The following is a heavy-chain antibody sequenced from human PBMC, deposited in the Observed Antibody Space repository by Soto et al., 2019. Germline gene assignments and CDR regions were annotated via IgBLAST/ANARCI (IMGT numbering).Heavy chain of an antibody. D-gene: IGHD5-12*01. Sequence: EVQLLESGGGLVQPGGSLRLSCAASGFTFSSYAMTWVRQAPGKGLEWVSGISSSRTNIYYAESVKGRFTISRDNSKNTLYLQMNSLIAEDTALYYCARGFSGYDYWGQGTLVTVSS. V-gene: IGHV3-23*01. CDR2: ISSSRTNI. J-gene: IGHJ4*02. CDR1: GFTFSSYA. CDR3: ARGFSGYDY.